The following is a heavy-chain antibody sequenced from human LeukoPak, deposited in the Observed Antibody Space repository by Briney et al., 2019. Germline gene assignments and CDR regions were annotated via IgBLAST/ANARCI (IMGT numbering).Heavy chain of an antibody. Sequence: GGSLRLSCVASGFTFSSYAMSWVRQAPGKGLEWVSTVSDSGGGTYYADSVKGRFTISRDNSKNTLYLQMNSLRAEDTAVYYCANQRGSSWYYFDYWGQGTLVIVSS. J-gene: IGHJ4*02. D-gene: IGHD6-13*01. CDR1: GFTFSSYA. CDR2: VSDSGGGT. V-gene: IGHV3-23*01. CDR3: ANQRGSSWYYFDY.